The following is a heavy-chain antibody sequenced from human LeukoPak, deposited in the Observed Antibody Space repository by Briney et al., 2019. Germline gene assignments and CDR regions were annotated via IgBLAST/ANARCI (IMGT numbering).Heavy chain of an antibody. J-gene: IGHJ4*02. Sequence: GESLKISCKGSGYSFTNYWIAWVRQMPGKGLEWMGIIHPGDSNTRYSPSFQGQVTISVDKSITTAYLQWGSLKASDTAVYYCATGRYCSGTTCYSSLDFWGQGTLVTVSS. CDR3: ATGRYCSGTTCYSSLDF. V-gene: IGHV5-51*01. CDR2: IHPGDSNT. CDR1: GYSFTNYW. D-gene: IGHD2-15*01.